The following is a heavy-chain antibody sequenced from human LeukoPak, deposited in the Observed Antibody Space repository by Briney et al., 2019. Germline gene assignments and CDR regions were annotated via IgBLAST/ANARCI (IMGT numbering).Heavy chain of an antibody. J-gene: IGHJ4*02. Sequence: ASVKVSCKASGYTFTTYGLSWVRQAPGQGLEWMGWISAYNGNTNYAQKLQGRVTMTTDTSTSTAYMELRSLRSDDTAVFYCARDRGDAYFDYWGQGTLVTVSS. CDR1: GYTFTTYG. CDR2: ISAYNGNT. CDR3: ARDRGDAYFDY. V-gene: IGHV1-18*01. D-gene: IGHD5-12*01.